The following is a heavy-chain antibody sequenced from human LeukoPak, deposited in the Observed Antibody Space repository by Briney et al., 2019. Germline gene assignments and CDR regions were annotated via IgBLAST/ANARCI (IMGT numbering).Heavy chain of an antibody. CDR1: GYTFTSYD. CDR3: ARGSGWYEGYDY. Sequence: GASVKVSCKASGYTFTSYDINWVRRATGQGLEWMGWMNPNSGNTGYAQKFQGRVTMTRNTSVSTAYMELSSLGSEDTAVYYCARGSGWYEGYDYWGQGTLVTVSS. J-gene: IGHJ4*02. CDR2: MNPNSGNT. D-gene: IGHD6-19*01. V-gene: IGHV1-8*01.